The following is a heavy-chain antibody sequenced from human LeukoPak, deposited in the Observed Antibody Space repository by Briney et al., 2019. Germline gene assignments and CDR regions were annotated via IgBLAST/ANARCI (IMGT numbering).Heavy chain of an antibody. CDR3: ARHVKLLWFGDPSTEPFDY. Sequence: GESLKISCKGSGYSFTSYWIGWVRQMPGKGLEWMGIIYPGDSDTRYSPSFQGQVTISADKSISTAYLQWSSLKASDTAMYYCARHVKLLWFGDPSTEPFDYWGQGTLVTVSS. CDR1: GYSFTSYW. V-gene: IGHV5-51*01. J-gene: IGHJ4*02. CDR2: IYPGDSDT. D-gene: IGHD3-10*01.